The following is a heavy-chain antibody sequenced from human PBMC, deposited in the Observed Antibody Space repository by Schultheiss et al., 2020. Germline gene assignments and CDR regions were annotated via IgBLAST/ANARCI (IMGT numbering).Heavy chain of an antibody. V-gene: IGHV1-2*06. J-gene: IGHJ3*02. Sequence: ASVKVSCKASGYTFTAYYIHWVREAPGHGLEWMGRINPNSGGTNYAQRFQGRVTMTRDTSINTAYMELRRLRSDDTAVYYCARVIWRRVDAFDIWGQGT. CDR2: INPNSGGT. CDR1: GYTFTAYY. CDR3: ARVIWRRVDAFDI. D-gene: IGHD3-16*01.